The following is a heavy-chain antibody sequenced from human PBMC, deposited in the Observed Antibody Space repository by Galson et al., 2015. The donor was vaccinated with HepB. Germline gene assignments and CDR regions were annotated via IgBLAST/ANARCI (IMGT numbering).Heavy chain of an antibody. D-gene: IGHD3-3*01. CDR1: GFTFSDYY. V-gene: IGHV3-11*01. Sequence: SLRLSCAASGFTFSDYYMSWIRQAPGKGLEWVSYISSSGSTIYYADSVKGRFTISRDDAKNSLYLQMNSLRAEDTAVYYCARDAGTIFGVVIYYYYYMDVWGKGTTVTVSS. CDR3: ARDAGTIFGVVIYYYYYMDV. CDR2: ISSSGSTI. J-gene: IGHJ6*03.